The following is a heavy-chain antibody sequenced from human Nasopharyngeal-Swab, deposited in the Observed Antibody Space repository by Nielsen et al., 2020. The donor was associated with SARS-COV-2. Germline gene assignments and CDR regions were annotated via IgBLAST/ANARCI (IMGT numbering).Heavy chain of an antibody. Sequence: ASVKVSCKASGYTFTGYYMHWVRQAPGQGLEWMGRINPNSGGTNYAQKLQGRVTMTTDTSTSTAYMELRSLRSDDTAVYYCARDFASVSSGSYYYYYGMDVWGQGTTVTVSS. CDR2: INPNSGGT. CDR1: GYTFTGYY. V-gene: IGHV1-2*06. J-gene: IGHJ6*02. CDR3: ARDFASVSSGSYYYYYGMDV. D-gene: IGHD3-10*01.